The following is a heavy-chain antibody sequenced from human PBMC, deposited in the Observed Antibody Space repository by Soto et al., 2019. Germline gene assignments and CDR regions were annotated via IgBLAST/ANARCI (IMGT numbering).Heavy chain of an antibody. J-gene: IGHJ4*02. CDR1: GFTFSSYG. CDR3: ARDEERIPRGINGTTTVFDY. V-gene: IGHV3-33*01. D-gene: IGHD1-20*01. Sequence: GGSLRLSCAASGFTFSSYGMHWVRQAPGKGLEWVAVIWYDGSNKYYADSVKGRFTISRDNSKNTLYLQMNSLRAEDTAVYYCARDEERIPRGINGTTTVFDYWGQGTLVTVSS. CDR2: IWYDGSNK.